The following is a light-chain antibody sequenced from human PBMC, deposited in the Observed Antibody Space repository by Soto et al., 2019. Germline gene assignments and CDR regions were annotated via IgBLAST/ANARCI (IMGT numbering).Light chain of an antibody. V-gene: IGLV2-11*01. Sequence: QSVLTQPRSVSGSPGQSVAISCTGPSSDVGSFNYVSWYQQHPDKAPKLMIYDVTKRPSGVPDRFSGSKSGNTASLTISGLQAEDEVDYYCCSYAGSPYVFGTGNKVTVL. CDR2: DVT. CDR3: CSYAGSPYV. J-gene: IGLJ1*01. CDR1: SSDVGSFNY.